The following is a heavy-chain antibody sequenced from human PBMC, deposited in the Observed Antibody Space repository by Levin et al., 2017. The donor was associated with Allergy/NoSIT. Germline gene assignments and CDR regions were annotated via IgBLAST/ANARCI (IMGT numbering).Heavy chain of an antibody. CDR1: GGTFSSYA. CDR2: IIPIFGTA. CDR3: ARGSDGDYSNWFDP. Sequence: ASVKVSCKASGGTFSSYAISWVRQAPGQGLEWMGGIIPIFGTANYAQKFQGRVTITADESTSTAYMELSSLRSEDTAVYYCARGSDGDYSNWFDPWGQGTLVTVSS. J-gene: IGHJ5*02. D-gene: IGHD4-17*01. V-gene: IGHV1-69*13.